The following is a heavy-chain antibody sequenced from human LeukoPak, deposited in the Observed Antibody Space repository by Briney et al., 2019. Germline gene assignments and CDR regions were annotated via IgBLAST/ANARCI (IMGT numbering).Heavy chain of an antibody. Sequence: SVKVSCKASGGTFSSYAISWVRQAPGQGLEWMGGIIPIFGTANYAQKFQGRATITADESTSTAYMELSSLRSEDTAVYYCAREVPISGYDHSFDYWGQGTLVTVSS. CDR1: GGTFSSYA. CDR3: AREVPISGYDHSFDY. J-gene: IGHJ4*02. D-gene: IGHD5-12*01. V-gene: IGHV1-69*01. CDR2: IIPIFGTA.